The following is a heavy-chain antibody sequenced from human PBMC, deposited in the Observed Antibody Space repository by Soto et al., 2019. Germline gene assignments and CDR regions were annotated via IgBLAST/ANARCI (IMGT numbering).Heavy chain of an antibody. D-gene: IGHD1-26*01. J-gene: IGHJ4*02. Sequence: XXTLTLTCTVSVGSIRSYYWSWIRQPPGKGLEWIGYXYYSGXTNYNHSLKSXXTISVDTXXNQSHLKLSSVTAADTALYYCARVKNSGSYWDYWGQGTLVTVSS. V-gene: IGHV4-59*01. CDR1: VGSIRSYY. CDR3: ARVKNSGSYWDY. CDR2: XYYSGXT.